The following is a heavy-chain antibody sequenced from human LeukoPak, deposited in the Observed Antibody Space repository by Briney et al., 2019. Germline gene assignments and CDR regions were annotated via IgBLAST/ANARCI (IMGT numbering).Heavy chain of an antibody. J-gene: IGHJ5*02. V-gene: IGHV6-1*01. CDR3: AREVDARDSSGWRWFDP. CDR2: TYYRSKWYN. D-gene: IGHD6-19*01. Sequence: SQTLSLTCAISGDSVSSNSAAWNWIRQSPSRGLEWLGRTYYRSKWYNDYAVSVKSRITINPDTSKNQCSLQLNSVTPEDTAVYYCAREVDARDSSGWRWFDPWGQGTLVTVSS. CDR1: GDSVSSNSAA.